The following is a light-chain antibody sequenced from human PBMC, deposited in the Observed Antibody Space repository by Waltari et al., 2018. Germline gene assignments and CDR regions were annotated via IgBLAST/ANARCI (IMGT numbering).Light chain of an antibody. V-gene: IGKV3-20*01. CDR1: QSVSRA. CDR2: AAS. CDR3: QHYVNLPVT. J-gene: IGKJ1*01. Sequence: EIVLTQSPGTLALSPGESAPRSCRASQSVSRALARSQQTPGQAPRLLIYAASTRATGVPDRFSGSGSGTDFSLTISRLDPEDFAVYYCQHYVNLPVTFGQGTKVEI.